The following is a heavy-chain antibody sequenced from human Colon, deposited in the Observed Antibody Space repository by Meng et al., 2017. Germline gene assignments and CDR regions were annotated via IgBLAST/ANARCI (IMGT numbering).Heavy chain of an antibody. V-gene: IGHV1-2*06. CDR3: ARESADGGSFDL. J-gene: IGHJ4*02. CDR1: EYTLY. CDR2: INPRTGDT. Sequence: QVQLVQSGAEVKKPGASVTVSCKASEYTLYIHWVRLRPGEGLEWMGRINPRTGDTKSAQSFQGRVTMTRDTSTTTFSMDLRSLTTDDSAIYFCARESADGGSFDLWGQGTLVTVSS. D-gene: IGHD2-15*01.